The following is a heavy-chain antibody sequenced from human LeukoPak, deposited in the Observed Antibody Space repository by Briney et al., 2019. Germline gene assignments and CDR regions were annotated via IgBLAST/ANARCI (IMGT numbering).Heavy chain of an antibody. V-gene: IGHV4-59*01. D-gene: IGHD2/OR15-2a*01. Sequence: PSETLSLTYTVSGDSIGSYYWNWIRQPPGKGLEWIGNIYDSGSPNYNPSLMSRVTISLDTSKNQFSLKVNSVTAADTAVYYCARDFFAKSASFVAFDIWGPGTTVTVSS. J-gene: IGHJ3*02. CDR3: ARDFFAKSASFVAFDI. CDR1: GDSIGSYY. CDR2: IYDSGSP.